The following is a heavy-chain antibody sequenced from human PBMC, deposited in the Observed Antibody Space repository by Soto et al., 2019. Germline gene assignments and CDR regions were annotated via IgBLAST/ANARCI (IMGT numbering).Heavy chain of an antibody. Sequence: QVQLVQSGGEVKKPGASVKVSCQASGYTFSDYAISWVRQAPGPGLEWMGWISASTRNTNQAQNFQGRVIMTLDTSTNTAYMELRSLRSDDTAVYYCVRCYCSVGSCYACWHFDLWGRGTLVTVSS. CDR1: GYTFSDYA. D-gene: IGHD2-15*01. CDR2: ISASTRNT. V-gene: IGHV1-18*01. CDR3: VRCYCSVGSCYACWHFDL. J-gene: IGHJ2*01.